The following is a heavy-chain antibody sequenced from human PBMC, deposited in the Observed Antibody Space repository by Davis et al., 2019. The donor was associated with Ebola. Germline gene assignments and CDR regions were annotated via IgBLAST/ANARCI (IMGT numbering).Heavy chain of an antibody. V-gene: IGHV4-31*03. J-gene: IGHJ5*02. CDR1: GGSISSGGYY. D-gene: IGHD3-16*01. CDR2: IYYSGST. CDR3: ARAIGGRGGWFDP. Sequence: SETLSLTCTVSGGSISSGGYYWSWIRQHPGKGLEWIGYIYYSGSTNYNPSLKSRVTISVDTSKNQFSLKLSSVTAADTAVYYCARAIGGRGGWFDPWGQGTLVTVSS.